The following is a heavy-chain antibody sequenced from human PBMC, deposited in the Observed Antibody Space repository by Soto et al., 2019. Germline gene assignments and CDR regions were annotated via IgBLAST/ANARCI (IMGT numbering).Heavy chain of an antibody. D-gene: IGHD5-12*01. V-gene: IGHV3-23*01. J-gene: IGHJ4*02. CDR3: VEGGSYDGFDY. CDR2: ITSSSDRT. Sequence: GGSLRLSCAASGFTFSNFAMSWVRQAPGKGLEWVASITSSSDRTYYAASVRGRFTISRDNSKNTQFLQMNNLRAEDTALYYCVEGGSYDGFDYWGQGTLVTVSS. CDR1: GFTFSNFA.